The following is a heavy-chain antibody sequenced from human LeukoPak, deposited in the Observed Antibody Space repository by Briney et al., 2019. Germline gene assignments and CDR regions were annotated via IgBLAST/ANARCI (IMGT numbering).Heavy chain of an antibody. J-gene: IGHJ1*01. D-gene: IGHD4-23*01. CDR3: ASLHLRWAEYFPH. Sequence: SETLSLTCSASGGSISSRNYYWGWIRQPPGKRLEWIARIYSSGSTYYNPSLKGRVTISVDRSKNQFSLKLTCVTAADTAVYYCASLHLRWAEYFPHWGQGTLVTVSS. CDR1: GGSISSRNYY. V-gene: IGHV4-39*01. CDR2: IYSSGST.